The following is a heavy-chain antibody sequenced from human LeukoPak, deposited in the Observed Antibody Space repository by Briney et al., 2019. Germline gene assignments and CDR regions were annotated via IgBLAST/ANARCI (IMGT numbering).Heavy chain of an antibody. V-gene: IGHV4-59*08. D-gene: IGHD6-6*01. CDR1: AGSISSYY. CDR3: ARHVREYGSLAS. J-gene: IGHJ5*02. CDR2: IYNSGST. Sequence: SETLSLTCTVSAGSISSYYWSWIRQSPGKGLEWIGYIYNSGSTNYNPSLKSRVTISIDTSKNQFSLRLSSVTAAGTAAYYCARHVREYGSLASWGQGTLVTVSS.